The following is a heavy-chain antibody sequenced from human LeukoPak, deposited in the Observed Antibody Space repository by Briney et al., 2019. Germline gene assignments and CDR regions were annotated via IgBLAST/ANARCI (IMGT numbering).Heavy chain of an antibody. CDR1: GGSVSSRSYY. CDR3: ARDYSGSDYRYFDC. CDR2: IYYSGTT. J-gene: IGHJ4*02. V-gene: IGHV4-61*01. Sequence: SETLPLTCTVSGGSVSSRSYYWIWIRQPPGKGLEWLGYIYYSGTTNYNPSLKSRVTISVDTSKNQFSLKLSSVTAADTAVYYCARDYSGSDYRYFDCWGQGTLVTVSS. D-gene: IGHD1-26*01.